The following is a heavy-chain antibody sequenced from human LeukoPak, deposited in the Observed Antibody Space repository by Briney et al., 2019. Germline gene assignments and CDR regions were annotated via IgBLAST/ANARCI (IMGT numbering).Heavy chain of an antibody. D-gene: IGHD3-10*01. V-gene: IGHV4-39*07. CDR1: GGSMSRSSYY. CDR3: ARDGIDYYGSGRHFDY. J-gene: IGHJ4*02. CDR2: IYYSGNT. Sequence: PSETLSLTCTVSGGSMSRSSYYWGWIRRPPGKGLEWIGSIYYSGNTDYNPSLKSRVTISVDTSKNQFSLKLSSVTAADTAVYYCARDGIDYYGSGRHFDYWGQGTLVTVSS.